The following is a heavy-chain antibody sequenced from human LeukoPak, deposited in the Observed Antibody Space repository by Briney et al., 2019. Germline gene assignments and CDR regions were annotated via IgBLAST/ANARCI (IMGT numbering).Heavy chain of an antibody. CDR2: IHYRGTT. V-gene: IGHV4-59*13. Sequence: PSETLSLTCSVSGASINSYYWNWIRQSPGKGLEWLGNIHYRGTTNYNPSLKSRVTLSLDSSKSQFALKVTSVTAADTAVYYCARDEFGDFQGFDYWG. CDR1: GASINSYY. CDR3: ARDEFGDFQGFDY. D-gene: IGHD4-17*01. J-gene: IGHJ5*01.